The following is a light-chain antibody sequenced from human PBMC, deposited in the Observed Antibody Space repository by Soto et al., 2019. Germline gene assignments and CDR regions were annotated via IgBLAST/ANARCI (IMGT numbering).Light chain of an antibody. Sequence: DIQMTQSPSTLSASVGDRVTITCRASQSIISWLALYQQKPGKAPKLLIYDASRLESGVPSCFSGSGSGPDFARTFICLQPDYVATCCNQQYNRYPWTFGQGTKVEIK. J-gene: IGKJ1*01. CDR2: DAS. CDR3: QQYNRYPWT. CDR1: QSIISW. V-gene: IGKV1-5*01.